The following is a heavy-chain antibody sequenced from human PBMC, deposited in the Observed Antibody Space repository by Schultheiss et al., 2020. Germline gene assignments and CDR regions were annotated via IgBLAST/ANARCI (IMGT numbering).Heavy chain of an antibody. J-gene: IGHJ6*02. CDR1: GGSFSGYY. D-gene: IGHD6-13*01. Sequence: SQTLSLTCAVYGGSFSGYYWSWIRQHSGKGLEWIGYIYYSGSTHYNPSLKSRVTISVDTSKNQFSLKLSSVTAADTAVYYCARERVYSSSWRYGMDVWGQGTTVTVSS. CDR2: IYYSGST. CDR3: ARERVYSSSWRYGMDV. V-gene: IGHV4-31*11.